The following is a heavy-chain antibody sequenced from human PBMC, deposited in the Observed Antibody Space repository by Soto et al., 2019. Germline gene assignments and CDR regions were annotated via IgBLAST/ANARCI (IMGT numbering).Heavy chain of an antibody. Sequence: GGSLRLSCAASGFTFSSYWMHWVRQAPGKGLVWVSRINSDGSSTSYADSVKGRFTISRDNAKNTLYLQMNSLRAEDTAVYYCARDKVTAAGILKAPNNWFDPWGQGTLVTVSS. CDR3: ARDKVTAAGILKAPNNWFDP. CDR1: GFTFSSYW. V-gene: IGHV3-74*01. CDR2: INSDGSST. D-gene: IGHD6-13*01. J-gene: IGHJ5*02.